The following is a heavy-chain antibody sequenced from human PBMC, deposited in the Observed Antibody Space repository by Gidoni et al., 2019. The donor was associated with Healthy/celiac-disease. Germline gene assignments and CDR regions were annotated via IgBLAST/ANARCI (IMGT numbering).Heavy chain of an antibody. J-gene: IGHJ2*01. CDR1: GGTFSSYA. CDR3: ARESFLSMATTRWYWYFDL. D-gene: IGHD5-12*01. CDR2: IIPILGIA. V-gene: IGHV1-69*09. Sequence: QVQLVQSGAEVKKPGSSVKVSCKASGGTFSSYAISGVRQAPGQGLEWMGRIIPILGIANYAQKFQGRVTITADKSTSTAYMELSSLRSEDTAVYYCARESFLSMATTRWYWYFDLWGRGTLVTVSS.